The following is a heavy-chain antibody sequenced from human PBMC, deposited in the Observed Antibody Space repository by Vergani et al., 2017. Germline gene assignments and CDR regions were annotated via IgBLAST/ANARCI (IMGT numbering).Heavy chain of an antibody. CDR1: GFTFSSYA. CDR3: ARDLGGDCCLYNWFDP. J-gene: IGHJ5*02. CDR2: ISYDGSNK. Sequence: QVQLVESGGGVVQPGRSLRLSCAASGFTFSSYAMHWVRQAPGKGLEWVAVISYDGSNKYYADSVKGRFTISRDNSKNTLYLQMNSLSAEDTAAYYCARDLGGDCCLYNWFDPWGQGTLVTVSS. V-gene: IGHV3-30-3*01. D-gene: IGHD2-21*02.